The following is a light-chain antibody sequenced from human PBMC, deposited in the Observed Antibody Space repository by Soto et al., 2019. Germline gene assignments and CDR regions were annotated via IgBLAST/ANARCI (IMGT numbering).Light chain of an antibody. CDR1: RSDVGGYNH. CDR2: DVN. J-gene: IGLJ3*02. CDR3: CSWAGSSTWV. V-gene: IGLV2-23*02. Sequence: QSALTQPASVSGSPGQSITISCTGTRSDVGGYNHVSWYQQHPGKAPKLMIYDVNKRPSGVSNHFSGSKSGNTASLTISGLQVEDEADYDCCSWAGSSTWVFGGGTKLTVL.